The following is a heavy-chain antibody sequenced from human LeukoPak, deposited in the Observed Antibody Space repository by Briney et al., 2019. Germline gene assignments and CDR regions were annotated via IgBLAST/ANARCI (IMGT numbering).Heavy chain of an antibody. D-gene: IGHD3-22*01. CDR3: ARSYYDSSGYYYRTEHQAFDY. Sequence: PSETLSLTCTVSGGSISSSSYYWGWIRQPPGKGLEWIGSIYYSGSTYYNPSLKSRVTISVDTSKNQFSLKLSSVTAADMAVYYCARSYYDSSGYYYRTEHQAFDYWGQGTLVTVSS. J-gene: IGHJ4*02. V-gene: IGHV4-39*07. CDR2: IYYSGST. CDR1: GGSISSSSYY.